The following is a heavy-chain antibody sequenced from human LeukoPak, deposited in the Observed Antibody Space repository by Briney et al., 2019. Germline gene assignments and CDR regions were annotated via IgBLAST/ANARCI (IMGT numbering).Heavy chain of an antibody. D-gene: IGHD1-26*01. J-gene: IGHJ4*02. CDR2: IIPIFGTA. CDR3: AREKRSGSSYFDY. Sequence: SVKVSCKASGGTFSIYAISWVRQAPGQGLEWMGGIIPIFGTANYAQKFQGRVTITADESTSTAYMELSSLRSEDTAVYYCAREKRSGSSYFDYWGQGTLVTVSS. V-gene: IGHV1-69*01. CDR1: GGTFSIYA.